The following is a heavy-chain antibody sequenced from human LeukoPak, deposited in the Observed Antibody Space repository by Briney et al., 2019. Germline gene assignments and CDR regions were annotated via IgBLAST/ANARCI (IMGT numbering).Heavy chain of an antibody. V-gene: IGHV3-23*01. CDR2: ISGSGGST. CDR1: GFTFRYQA. CDR3: AKDSARLWSGAFDI. J-gene: IGHJ3*02. Sequence: PGGSPRLSCAASGFTFRYQAMSWVRQAPGKGLEWVSGISGSGGSTYYTDSVKGRFTISRDNSKNTLYLQMNSLRAEDTAVYYCAKDSARLWSGAFDIWGQGTKVTVSS. D-gene: IGHD3-10*02.